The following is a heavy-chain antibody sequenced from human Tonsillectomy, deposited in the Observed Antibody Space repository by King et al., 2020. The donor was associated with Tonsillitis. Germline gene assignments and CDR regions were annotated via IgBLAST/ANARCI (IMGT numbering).Heavy chain of an antibody. D-gene: IGHD3-22*01. Sequence: VQLQQSGPGLVKPSQTLSLTCAISGDSVSSNSAAWNWIRQSPSRGLECLGRAYYRSKWFNDYAVSVKSRITINPATSENQFSLQLDSVTPEDTAVYYCARGHGDSSGENFDYWGQGTLVTVSS. CDR3: ARGHGDSSGENFDY. V-gene: IGHV6-1*01. CDR1: GDSVSSNSAA. J-gene: IGHJ4*02. CDR2: AYYRSKWFN.